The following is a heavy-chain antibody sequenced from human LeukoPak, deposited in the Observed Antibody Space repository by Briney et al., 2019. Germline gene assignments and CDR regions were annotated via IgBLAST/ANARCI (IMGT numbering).Heavy chain of an antibody. Sequence: GGSLRLSCAASGFTVSSNYMSWVRQAPGKGLEWVSVIYSGGSTYYADSVKGRFTISRDNSKNTLYLQMNSLRAEDTAVYYCARDQPMGYGDLRGPFDYWGQGTLVTVSS. J-gene: IGHJ4*02. CDR3: ARDQPMGYGDLRGPFDY. V-gene: IGHV3-53*01. CDR2: IYSGGST. D-gene: IGHD4-17*01. CDR1: GFTVSSNY.